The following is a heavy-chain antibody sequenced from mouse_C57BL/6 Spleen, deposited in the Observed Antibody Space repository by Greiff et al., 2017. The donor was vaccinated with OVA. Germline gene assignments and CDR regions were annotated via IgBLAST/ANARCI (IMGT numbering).Heavy chain of an antibody. CDR2: ISSGSSTI. Sequence: EVKVVESGGGLVKPGGSLKLSCAASGFTFSDYGMHWARQAPEKGLEWVAYISSGSSTIYYADTVKGRFTISRDKAKNTLFLQMTSLGSEDTAMDYCARQDGRSYDGVDYWGQGTTLTVSS. V-gene: IGHV5-17*01. J-gene: IGHJ2*01. D-gene: IGHD1-1*01. CDR1: GFTFSDYG. CDR3: ARQDGRSYDGVDY.